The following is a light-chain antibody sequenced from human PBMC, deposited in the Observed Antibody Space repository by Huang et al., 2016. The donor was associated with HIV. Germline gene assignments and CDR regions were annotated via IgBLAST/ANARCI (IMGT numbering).Light chain of an antibody. J-gene: IGKJ4*01. CDR1: RSVSTN. CDR3: HQYNNWLLS. CDR2: GSS. Sequence: EIVMTQSPATLSVSPGQRVTLSCRANRSVSTNLAWYQQRHGQAPSRLIYGSSTRAPGIPARFSGSGSGTDFSLTISSLQSEDFALYYCHQYNNWLLSFGGGTRV. V-gene: IGKV3-15*01.